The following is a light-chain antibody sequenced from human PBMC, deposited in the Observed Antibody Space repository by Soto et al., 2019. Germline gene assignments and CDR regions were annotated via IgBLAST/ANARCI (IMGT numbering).Light chain of an antibody. J-gene: IGLJ2*01. CDR3: AAWDDSLNGPV. CDR2: SNN. V-gene: IGLV1-44*01. Sequence: QPVLTQPPSASGTPGQRVTISCSGGTSNIGSNTVTWYQQLPETAPKLLIHSNNERPSGVPDRFSGAKSGTSASLVISGLQSEDEADFYCAAWDDSLNGPVFGGGTKLTVL. CDR1: TSNIGSNT.